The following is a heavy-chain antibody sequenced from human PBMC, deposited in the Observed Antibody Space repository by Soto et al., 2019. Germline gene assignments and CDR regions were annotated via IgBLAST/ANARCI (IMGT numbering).Heavy chain of an antibody. V-gene: IGHV3-23*01. CDR3: TTDKRYDYFWGIYRNFAY. J-gene: IGHJ4*02. D-gene: IGHD3-16*02. CDR1: GFTFSNNA. CDR2: ISANADRT. Sequence: PGGSLRLSCVASGFTFSNNAMSWVRQAPGKGLEWVSAISANADRTNYADSVKGRFTISRDNSKNTLYLQMNSLKTEDTAVYYFTTDKRYDYFWGIYRNFAYWGQEPLVPFSS.